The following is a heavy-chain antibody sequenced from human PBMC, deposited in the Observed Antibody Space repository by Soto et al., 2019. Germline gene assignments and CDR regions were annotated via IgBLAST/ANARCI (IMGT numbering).Heavy chain of an antibody. D-gene: IGHD6-6*01. Sequence: SETLSLTCTVSGGSISSSNYYWGWIRQPPGKGLEWIGSIYYSGSSYYNPSLKSRVTISVDTSKNQFSLKLTSVTAADTAVYYCARYPRAARPYPFDYWGQGTLVTVSS. CDR1: GGSISSSNYY. V-gene: IGHV4-39*01. CDR3: ARYPRAARPYPFDY. J-gene: IGHJ4*02. CDR2: IYYSGSS.